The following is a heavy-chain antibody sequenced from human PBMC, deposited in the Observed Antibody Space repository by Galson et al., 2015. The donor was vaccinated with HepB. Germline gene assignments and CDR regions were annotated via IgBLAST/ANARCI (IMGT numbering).Heavy chain of an antibody. CDR2: IIGSGGNT. CDR1: GFTFSNYA. CDR3: AKERITAAGH. J-gene: IGHJ4*02. V-gene: IGHV3-23*01. Sequence: SLRLSCAGSGFTFSNYAMSWVRQAPGKGLEWVSSIIGSGGNTYYAGSVKGRFTISRDNSNNTLYLQMNSLRVEDTAVYYCAKERITAAGHWGQGTLVTVSS. D-gene: IGHD6-13*01.